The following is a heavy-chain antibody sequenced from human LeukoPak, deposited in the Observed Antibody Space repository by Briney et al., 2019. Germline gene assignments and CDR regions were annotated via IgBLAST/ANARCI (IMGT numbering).Heavy chain of an antibody. D-gene: IGHD3-3*01. CDR1: GYTFTSYD. V-gene: IGHV1-8*01. CDR2: MNPNSGNT. Sequence: ASVKVSCKASGYTFTSYDINWVRQATGQGLEWVGWMNPNSGNTDYAQKFQGRVTMTRDTSTSTVYMELSSLRSEDTAVYYCARDLATITIFGVVIIPTNYFDYWGQGTLVTVSS. CDR3: ARDLATITIFGVVIIPTNYFDY. J-gene: IGHJ4*02.